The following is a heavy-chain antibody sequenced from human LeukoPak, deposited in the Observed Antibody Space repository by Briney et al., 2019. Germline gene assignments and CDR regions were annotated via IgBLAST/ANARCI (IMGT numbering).Heavy chain of an antibody. CDR2: INGGGSST. Sequence: PGGSLTLSCAASGFTFSSYWMHWVRQAPGKGLVWVARINGGGSSTNYADSVKGRFTISRDNAKNTLYLQMSSRRGEDTAVIYCARGPSSNWGDCDYWGQGTLVIASS. CDR3: ARGPSSNWGDCDY. J-gene: IGHJ4*02. CDR1: GFTFSSYW. V-gene: IGHV3-74*01. D-gene: IGHD7-27*01.